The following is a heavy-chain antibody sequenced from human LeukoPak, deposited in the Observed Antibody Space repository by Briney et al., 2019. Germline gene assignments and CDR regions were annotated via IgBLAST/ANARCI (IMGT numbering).Heavy chain of an antibody. Sequence: GGSLRLSCAASGFTFSSYGMHWVRQAPGKGLEWVAVISYDGSNKYYADSVKGRFTISRDNSKNTLYLQMNSLRAEDTAVYYCVKSYSYEDWGQGTLVTVSS. CDR1: GFTFSSYG. CDR3: VKSYSYED. CDR2: ISYDGSNK. J-gene: IGHJ4*02. D-gene: IGHD5-18*01. V-gene: IGHV3-30*18.